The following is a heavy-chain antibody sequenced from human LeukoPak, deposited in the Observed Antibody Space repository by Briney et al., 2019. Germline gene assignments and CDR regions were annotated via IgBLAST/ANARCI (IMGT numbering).Heavy chain of an antibody. CDR1: GFTFSSYW. CDR3: ARGGNFYDY. V-gene: IGHV3-7*04. CDR2: IEEDGGEK. Sequence: PGGSLRLSCAVSGFTFSSYWMSWVRQAPGKGLERVANIEEDGGEKLYMDSVKGRFIISRDNAKNSVYLQMNSLRAEDTGVYYCARGGNFYDYWGQGSLVTVAS. J-gene: IGHJ4*02.